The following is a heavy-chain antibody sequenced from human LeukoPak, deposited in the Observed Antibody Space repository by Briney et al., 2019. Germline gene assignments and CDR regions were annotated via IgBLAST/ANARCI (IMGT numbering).Heavy chain of an antibody. CDR2: IYYSGCT. CDR3: AREDYDSSNFDY. Sequence: PSETLSLTCTVPGGSVSSGRYYWSWIRQPPGKGLEWLGHIYYSGCTNYNPSLKSRVTISVDTSKNQFSLTLSSVTAADTAVYFCAREDYDSSNFDYWGQGTLVTVSS. D-gene: IGHD3-3*01. V-gene: IGHV4-61*01. CDR1: GGSVSSGRYY. J-gene: IGHJ4*02.